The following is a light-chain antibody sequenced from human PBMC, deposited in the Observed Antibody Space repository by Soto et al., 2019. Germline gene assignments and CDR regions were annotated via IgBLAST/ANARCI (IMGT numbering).Light chain of an antibody. V-gene: IGLV2-11*01. CDR2: DVS. CDR3: CSYAGSYTYVL. CDR1: SSDVGGYKY. J-gene: IGLJ2*01. Sequence: QSALTQPRSVSGSPGQSVTISCTGTSSDVGGYKYVSWYQQHPGKAPKLMIYDVSKRPSGVPDRFSGSKSGNTASLTISGLQAEDEADYYCCSYAGSYTYVLFGGGTKLTVL.